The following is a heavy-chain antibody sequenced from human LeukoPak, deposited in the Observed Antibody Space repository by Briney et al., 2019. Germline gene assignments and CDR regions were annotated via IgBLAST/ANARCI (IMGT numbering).Heavy chain of an antibody. CDR1: GFTFSSYS. V-gene: IGHV3-21*01. Sequence: PGGSLRLSCAASGFTFSSYSMNWVRQAPGKGLEWVSSISSSSSYIYYADSVKGRFTISRDNAKNSLYLQMNSLRAEDTAVYYCARDRGAVAGTTAFDIWGQGTMVTVSS. J-gene: IGHJ3*02. CDR3: ARDRGAVAGTTAFDI. CDR2: ISSSSSYI. D-gene: IGHD6-19*01.